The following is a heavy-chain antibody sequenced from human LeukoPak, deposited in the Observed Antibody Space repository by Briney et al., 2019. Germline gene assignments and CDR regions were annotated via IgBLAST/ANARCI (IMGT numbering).Heavy chain of an antibody. CDR2: INSDGSST. Sequence: PGGPLSLPSAASGFPFTSYWMHWVRQAPGKGLVWVSRINSDGSSTSYADSVKGRFTISRDNAKNTLYLQMNSLRAEDTAVYYCARDQVVDSDYWGQGTLVTVSS. CDR3: ARDQVVDSDY. CDR1: GFPFTSYW. J-gene: IGHJ4*02. V-gene: IGHV3-74*01. D-gene: IGHD2-15*01.